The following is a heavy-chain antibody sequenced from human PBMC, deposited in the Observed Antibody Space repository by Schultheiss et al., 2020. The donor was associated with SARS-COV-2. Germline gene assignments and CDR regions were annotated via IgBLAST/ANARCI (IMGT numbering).Heavy chain of an antibody. V-gene: IGHV3-74*01. Sequence: GGSLRLSCAASGFTFSSYWMHWVRQAPGKGLVWVSRINSDGSSTSYADSVKGRFTISRDNSKNTLYLQMNSLRAEDTAVYYCARDRSGYYFFDYWGQGTLVTVSS. CDR3: ARDRSGYYFFDY. J-gene: IGHJ4*02. CDR1: GFTFSSYW. CDR2: INSDGSST. D-gene: IGHD5-12*01.